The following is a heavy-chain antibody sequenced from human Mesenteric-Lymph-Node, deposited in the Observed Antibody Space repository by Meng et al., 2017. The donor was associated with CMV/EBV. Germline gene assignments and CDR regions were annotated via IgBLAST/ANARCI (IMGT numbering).Heavy chain of an antibody. J-gene: IGHJ6*02. CDR2: ISYSGST. V-gene: IGHV4-39*07. Sequence: SETLSLTCTVSGGSVSSNSYYWGWIRQPPGKGLEWIGTISYSGSTFYYPSLKSRVTMSLDTSKNQFSLRLSSVTAADTAVYYCASGYCSGTNCYRRIFSGMDVWGQGTTVTVSS. D-gene: IGHD2-2*02. CDR3: ASGYCSGTNCYRRIFSGMDV. CDR1: GGSVSSNSYY.